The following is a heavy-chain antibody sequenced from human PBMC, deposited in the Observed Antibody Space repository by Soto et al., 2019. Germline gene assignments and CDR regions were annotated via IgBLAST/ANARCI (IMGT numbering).Heavy chain of an antibody. J-gene: IGHJ6*02. Sequence: QVQLQESGPGLVKPSGTLSLTCAVSGGSISSSYWWSWVRQTPGKGLEWIGEIYHSGSTNYNTSLKSRVTISVDKSKNQFSLKVTSVTAADTAVYYCARVSGSYYYGMDVWGQGTTVTVSS. CDR3: ARVSGSYYYGMDV. CDR2: IYHSGST. V-gene: IGHV4-4*02. CDR1: GGSISSSYW.